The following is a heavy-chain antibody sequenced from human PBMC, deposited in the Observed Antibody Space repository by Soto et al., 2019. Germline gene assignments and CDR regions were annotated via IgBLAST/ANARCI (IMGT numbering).Heavy chain of an antibody. J-gene: IGHJ4*02. CDR3: ARTINVDTAMSDY. D-gene: IGHD5-18*01. CDR1: GGSVSSGSYY. CDR2: IHYSGST. V-gene: IGHV4-61*01. Sequence: PSETLSLTCTVSGGSVSSGSYYWSWIRQPPGKGLEWIGYIHYSGSTNYNPSLKSRVTISVDTSKNQFSLKLSSVTAADTAVYYCARTINVDTAMSDYWGQGTLVTVSS.